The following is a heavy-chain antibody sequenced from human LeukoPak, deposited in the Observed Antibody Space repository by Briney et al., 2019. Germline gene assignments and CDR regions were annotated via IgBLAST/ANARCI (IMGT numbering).Heavy chain of an antibody. Sequence: GGSLRLSCGASGFTFSSYAMSWVRQAPGKGLEWVSGFSESGGSTYYADSVKGRFTISRDNSKNTLYLQMTSLKTEDTAVYYCTTDLGRSRIAPRFYYWGQGTLVTVSS. D-gene: IGHD6-6*01. J-gene: IGHJ4*02. CDR2: FSESGGST. V-gene: IGHV3-23*01. CDR1: GFTFSSYA. CDR3: TTDLGRSRIAPRFYY.